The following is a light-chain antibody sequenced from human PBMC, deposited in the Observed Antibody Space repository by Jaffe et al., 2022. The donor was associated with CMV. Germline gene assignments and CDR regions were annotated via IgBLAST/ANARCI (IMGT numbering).Light chain of an antibody. J-gene: IGKJ1*01. Sequence: DIQMTQSPSSLSASVGDRVTITCRASQNIFSYLNWYQQKPGKAPKLLIYSTSSLQGGVPSRFSGSGSGTDFTLTISSLQPEDFATYYCQQSFSTPRTFGQGTKVEIK. CDR2: STS. CDR3: QQSFSTPRT. V-gene: IGKV1-39*01. CDR1: QNIFSY.